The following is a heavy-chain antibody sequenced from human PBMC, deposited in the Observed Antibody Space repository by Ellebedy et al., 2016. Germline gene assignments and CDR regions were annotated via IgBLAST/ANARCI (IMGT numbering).Heavy chain of an antibody. Sequence: ASVKVSXXASGYTFTGYYMHWVRQAPGQGLEWMGWINPDGGGTNYAQKFQDRVTMTRDTSISTAYMELSSLRSDDTAVYYCATDRTVVSLFDYWGQGSLVTVSS. CDR2: INPDGGGT. CDR3: ATDRTVVSLFDY. J-gene: IGHJ4*02. V-gene: IGHV1-2*02. CDR1: GYTFTGYY. D-gene: IGHD4-23*01.